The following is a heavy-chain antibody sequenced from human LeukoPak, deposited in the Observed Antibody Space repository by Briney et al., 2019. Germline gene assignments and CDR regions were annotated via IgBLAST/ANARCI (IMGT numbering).Heavy chain of an antibody. V-gene: IGHV3-74*01. J-gene: IGHJ6*02. CDR3: ARSYGMDV. CDR2: INSDGSST. CDR1: GFTFSTYW. Sequence: GGSLRLSCAASGFTFSTYWMHWVRQAPGKGPVWVSRINSDGSSTTYADSMKGRFTISRDNGKSTLYLQMNSLRADDTAVYYCARSYGMDVWGQGTTVTVSS.